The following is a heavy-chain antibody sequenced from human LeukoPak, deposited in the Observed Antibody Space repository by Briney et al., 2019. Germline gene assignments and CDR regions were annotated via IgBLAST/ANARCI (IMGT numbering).Heavy chain of an antibody. J-gene: IGHJ4*02. CDR2: INPNSGGT. CDR3: VRDIVVVVAATPDYFDY. D-gene: IGHD2-15*01. V-gene: IGHV1-2*02. CDR1: GYTLTGYY. Sequence: ASVKVSCKASGYTLTGYYMHWVRQAPGQGLEWMGWINPNSGGTNYAQKFQGRVTMTRDTSISTAYMELSRLRSDDTAVYYCVRDIVVVVAATPDYFDYWGQGTLVTVSS.